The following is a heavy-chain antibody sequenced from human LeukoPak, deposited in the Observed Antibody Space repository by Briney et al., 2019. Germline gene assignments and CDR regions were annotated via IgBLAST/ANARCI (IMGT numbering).Heavy chain of an antibody. CDR3: ARSSIIAAAGPYYFDY. J-gene: IGHJ4*02. D-gene: IGHD6-13*01. CDR2: IIPIFGTA. V-gene: IGHV1-69*06. CDR1: GYSFTDFG. Sequence: SVKVSCKASGYSFTDFGLCWVRQAPGQGLEWMGGIIPIFGTANYAQKFQGRVTITADKSTSTAYMELSSLRSEDTAVYYCARSSIIAAAGPYYFDYWGQGTLVTVSS.